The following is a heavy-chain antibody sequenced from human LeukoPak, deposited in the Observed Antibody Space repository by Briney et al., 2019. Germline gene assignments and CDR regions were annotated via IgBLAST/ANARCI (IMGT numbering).Heavy chain of an antibody. CDR3: ARRAGAYSHPYDY. Sequence: GGSLRLSCAASGFTFSNYAMSWVRQAPGKGLEWVSSINGRGGSTYYADSVKDRFTISRDNSKNTLYLQMNSLRAEDTAVYYCARRAGAYSHPYDYWGQGTLVTVSS. V-gene: IGHV3-23*01. CDR2: INGRGGST. CDR1: GFTFSNYA. J-gene: IGHJ4*02. D-gene: IGHD4/OR15-4a*01.